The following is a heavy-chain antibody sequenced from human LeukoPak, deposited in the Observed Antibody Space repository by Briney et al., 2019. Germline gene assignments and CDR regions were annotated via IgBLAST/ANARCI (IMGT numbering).Heavy chain of an antibody. Sequence: PSETLSLTCTVSGGFISGYYWSWIRQSPGRGLEWLGYIYDSGSTKYNPSLKSRVTISVDASKNQISLKLTSMTAADTAVYYCARDGSDFDVWGQGTKVTVSS. D-gene: IGHD2-2*03. CDR1: GGFISGYY. CDR3: ARDGSDFDV. J-gene: IGHJ3*01. V-gene: IGHV4-59*01. CDR2: IYDSGST.